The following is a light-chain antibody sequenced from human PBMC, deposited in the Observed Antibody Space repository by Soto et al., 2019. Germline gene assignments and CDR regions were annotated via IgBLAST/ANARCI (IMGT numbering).Light chain of an antibody. CDR3: HHYET. CDR2: GAS. V-gene: IGKV3-20*01. J-gene: IGKJ1*01. Sequence: EIVLTQSPGTLSLSPGDRATLSCRASQSVSRSYLGWYQQKPGQAPRLLMYGASIRAAGVPDRFSGSGSGTEFTLTISRLELEDFTVYYCHHYETFGQGTKVDIK. CDR1: QSVSRSY.